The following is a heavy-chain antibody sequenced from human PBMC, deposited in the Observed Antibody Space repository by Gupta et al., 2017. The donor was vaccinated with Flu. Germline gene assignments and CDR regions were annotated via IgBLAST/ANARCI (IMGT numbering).Heavy chain of an antibody. CDR1: GFTLSSYS. CDR2: INSASTST. Sequence: EVKLVESGGGLVKPGGSLRLSCAASGFTLSSYSMNWVRHAPGKGLEWVSYINSASTSTAYADSVKGRFTVARDNAKNSLFLQMNSLRADDTAVYYCGKEIPSGSYAPEYWGQGTLVNVPS. D-gene: IGHD1-26*01. V-gene: IGHV3-21*05. J-gene: IGHJ4*02. CDR3: GKEIPSGSYAPEY.